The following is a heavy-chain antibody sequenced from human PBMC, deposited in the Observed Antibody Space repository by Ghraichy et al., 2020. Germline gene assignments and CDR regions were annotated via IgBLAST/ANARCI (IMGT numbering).Heavy chain of an antibody. CDR3: AQCSGWYSSPWFDP. Sequence: ASVKVSCKVSGYTLTELSMHWVRQAPGKGLEWMGGFDPEDGETIYAQKFQGRVTMTEDTSTDTAYMELSSLRSEDTAVYYCAQCSGWYSSPWFDPWGQGTLVTVSS. CDR1: GYTLTELS. D-gene: IGHD6-19*01. J-gene: IGHJ5*02. V-gene: IGHV1-24*01. CDR2: FDPEDGET.